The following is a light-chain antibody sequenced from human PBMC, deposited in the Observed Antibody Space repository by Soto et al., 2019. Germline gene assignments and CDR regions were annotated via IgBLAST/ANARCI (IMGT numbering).Light chain of an antibody. CDR3: QQNYNTPSS. J-gene: IGKJ2*01. CDR1: QSISSY. CDR2: AAS. Sequence: DIQMTQSPSPLSASVGDRVTITCRASQSISSYLNWYQQKPGKAPKLLIYAASSLKSGVPSKFSGITARTDFTLNISCLQPKDFATYYCQQNYNTPSSLGQGTKLEIK. V-gene: IGKV1-39*01.